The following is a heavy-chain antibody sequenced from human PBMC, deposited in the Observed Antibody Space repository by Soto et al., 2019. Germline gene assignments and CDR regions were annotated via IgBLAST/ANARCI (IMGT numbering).Heavy chain of an antibody. Sequence: SETLSLTFTVSGGSISSYYWSWIRQPPGKGLEWIGYIYYSGSTNYNPSLKSRVTISVDTSKNQFSLKLSSVTAADTAVYYCARAYGDYVFDYWGQGPLVTVS. CDR1: GGSISSYY. CDR2: IYYSGST. CDR3: ARAYGDYVFDY. J-gene: IGHJ4*02. D-gene: IGHD4-17*01. V-gene: IGHV4-59*01.